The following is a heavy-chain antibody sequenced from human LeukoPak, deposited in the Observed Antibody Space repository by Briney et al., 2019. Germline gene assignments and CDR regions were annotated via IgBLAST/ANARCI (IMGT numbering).Heavy chain of an antibody. CDR2: ISSSSSYI. V-gene: IGHV3-21*01. J-gene: IGHJ6*03. CDR1: GFTFSSYS. D-gene: IGHD2-2*01. Sequence: GGSLRLCCAASGFTFSSYSMNWVRQVPGKGLEWVSSISSSSSYIYYADSVKGRFTISRDNAKNSLYLQMNSLRAEDTAVYYCARDCLYCSSTSASSYYYMDVWGKGTTVTVSS. CDR3: ARDCLYCSSTSASSYYYMDV.